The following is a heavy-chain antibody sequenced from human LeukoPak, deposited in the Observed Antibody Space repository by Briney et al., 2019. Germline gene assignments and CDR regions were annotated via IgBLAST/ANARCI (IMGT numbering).Heavy chain of an antibody. CDR3: ATAPYCSGGSCYSGDLYFDY. CDR2: ISHDGTEK. D-gene: IGHD2-15*01. CDR1: GFTFSEYS. J-gene: IGHJ4*02. V-gene: IGHV3-30-3*01. Sequence: PGRSLRLSCAASGFTFSEYSLHWVRQAPGKGLQWVALISHDGTEKYYADSGQGRLTISRDNSKNTVYLQMNSLRAEDTAVYYCATAPYCSGGSCYSGDLYFDYWGQGTLVTVSS.